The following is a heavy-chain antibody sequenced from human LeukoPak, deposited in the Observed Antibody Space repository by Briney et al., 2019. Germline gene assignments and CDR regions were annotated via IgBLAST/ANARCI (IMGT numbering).Heavy chain of an antibody. D-gene: IGHD6-19*01. J-gene: IGHJ6*03. CDR1: GGSFSGYY. Sequence: SETLSLTCAVYGGSFSGYYWSWIRQPPGKGLEWIGEINHSGSTNYNPSLKSRVTISVDTSKNQFSLKLSSVTAADTAVYYCARSTPPWAVAGTYYYYYYMDVWGKGTTVTVSS. V-gene: IGHV4-34*01. CDR3: ARSTPPWAVAGTYYYYYYMDV. CDR2: INHSGST.